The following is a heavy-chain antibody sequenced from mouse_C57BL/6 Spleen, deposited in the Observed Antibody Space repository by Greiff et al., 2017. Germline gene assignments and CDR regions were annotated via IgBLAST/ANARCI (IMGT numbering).Heavy chain of an antibody. Sequence: QVQLKQSGAELVRPGTSVKVSCKASGYAFTNYLIEWVKQRPGQGLEWIGVINPGSGGTNSNEKFKGKATLTADKSSSTAYMQLSSLTSEDSAVYFCARQGVDYAMDYWGQGTSVTVSS. CDR2: INPGSGGT. CDR3: ARQGVDYAMDY. V-gene: IGHV1-54*01. J-gene: IGHJ4*01. CDR1: GYAFTNYL.